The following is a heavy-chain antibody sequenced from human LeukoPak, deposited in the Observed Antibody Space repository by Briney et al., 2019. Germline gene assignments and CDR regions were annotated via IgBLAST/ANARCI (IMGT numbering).Heavy chain of an antibody. V-gene: IGHV1-2*02. CDR1: GYTSTDYY. CDR3: TREGDSRAH. J-gene: IGHJ4*02. D-gene: IGHD3-22*01. Sequence: ASVKVSCKASGYTSTDYYIHWVRQAPGQGLEWMGWINPNSGGTLYAQNFQGRVAMTRDTSISTAYMELRWLTSDDTAVYYCTREGDSRAHWGQGTLVTVSS. CDR2: INPNSGGT.